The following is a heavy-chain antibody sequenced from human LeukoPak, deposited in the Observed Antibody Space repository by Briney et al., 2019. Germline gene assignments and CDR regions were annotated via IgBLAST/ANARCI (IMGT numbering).Heavy chain of an antibody. CDR3: ARGGDSSSWRPYYYYYYMDV. V-gene: IGHV3-66*02. D-gene: IGHD6-13*01. J-gene: IGHJ6*03. CDR2: VYSDGVT. Sequence: GGSLRLSCAASGFTVSSYGMSWVRQAPGKGPEWVSLVYSDGVTHYADSVKGRFTISRDNSKNTLYLQMNSLRAEDTAVYYCARGGDSSSWRPYYYYYYMDVWGKGTTVTVSS. CDR1: GFTVSSYG.